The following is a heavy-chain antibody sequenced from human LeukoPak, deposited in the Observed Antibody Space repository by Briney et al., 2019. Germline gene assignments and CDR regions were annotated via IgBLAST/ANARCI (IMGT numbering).Heavy chain of an antibody. CDR1: GFTFDDFT. D-gene: IGHD2-21*02. CDR3: AKGGVVTAVVYYLDY. CDR2: ITWDGSTT. V-gene: IGHV3-43*01. J-gene: IGHJ4*02. Sequence: AGGSLRLSCAASGFTFDDFTLHWLRQAPGKSLEWVSLITWDGSTTYYTDSVKCRFTISRDNTKNALFLQMNNLTKEDTAFYYCAKGGVVTAVVYYLDYWGQGTLVSVSS.